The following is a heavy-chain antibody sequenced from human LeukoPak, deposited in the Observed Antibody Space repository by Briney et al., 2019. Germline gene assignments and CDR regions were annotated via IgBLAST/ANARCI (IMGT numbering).Heavy chain of an antibody. D-gene: IGHD5-18*01. CDR3: ARRASTERGHSYGLDY. V-gene: IGHV3-21*01. J-gene: IGHJ4*02. CDR1: GFTFSSYG. CDR2: ISFSGTYI. Sequence: GGSLRLSCAASGFTFSSYGMSWVRQAPGKGLEWVSSISFSGTYIYYADSLKGRITISRDNARRSLFLQMNSLRAEDTAVYYCARRASTERGHSYGLDYWGQGTLVTVSS.